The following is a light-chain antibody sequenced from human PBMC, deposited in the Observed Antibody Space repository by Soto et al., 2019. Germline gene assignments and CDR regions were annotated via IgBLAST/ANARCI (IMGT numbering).Light chain of an antibody. CDR2: GAS. CDR1: QSVSSSY. Sequence: EIVLTQSPGTLSLSPGERATLSCRASQSVSSSYLAWYQQRPGQAPRLLIYGASGRATGVPDRFSGGGSGTDFTLTISRLEPEDFAVYYCQRYGSSPPITFGQGTRLDIK. CDR3: QRYGSSPPIT. J-gene: IGKJ5*01. V-gene: IGKV3-20*01.